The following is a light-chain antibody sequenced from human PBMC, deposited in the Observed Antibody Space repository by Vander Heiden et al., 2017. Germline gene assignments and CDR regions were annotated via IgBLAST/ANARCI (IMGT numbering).Light chain of an antibody. V-gene: IGLV1-44*01. CDR3: AAWDDSLNGVV. J-gene: IGLJ2*01. Sequence: QSVLTQPPSASGTPGQRVPISCSGSSSNIGSNTVNWYQQLPGTAPKLLIYSNNQRPSGVPDQFSGSKSGTSASLAISGLQSEDEADYYCAAWDDSLNGVVFGGGTKLTVL. CDR1: SSNIGSNT. CDR2: SNN.